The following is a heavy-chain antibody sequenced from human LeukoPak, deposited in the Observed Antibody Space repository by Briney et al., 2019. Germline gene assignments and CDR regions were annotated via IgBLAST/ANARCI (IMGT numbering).Heavy chain of an antibody. J-gene: IGHJ5*02. D-gene: IGHD3-3*01. Sequence: GGSLRLSCAASGFTFSSYGMHWVRQAPGKGLEWVAVIWYDVSNKYYADSVKGRFTISRDNSKNTLYLQMNSLRAEDTAVYYCAREKGPYYDFWSGYYPRNWFDPWGQGTLVTVSS. CDR3: AREKGPYYDFWSGYYPRNWFDP. CDR2: IWYDVSNK. CDR1: GFTFSSYG. V-gene: IGHV3-33*01.